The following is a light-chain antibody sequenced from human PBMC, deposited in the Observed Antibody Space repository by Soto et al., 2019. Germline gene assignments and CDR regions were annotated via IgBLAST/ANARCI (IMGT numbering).Light chain of an antibody. V-gene: IGKV3-15*01. Sequence: EIVMTQSPATLSVSPGERAILSCRASQSVSCNLACYPQKPGQAPRLLIYGASNRSTGIPARFSGSGSGTEFTITISIFQSKAFAGYYGNQYNNCPPYTFGKGTTLEIK. CDR3: NQYNNCPPYT. CDR1: QSVSCN. J-gene: IGKJ2*01. CDR2: GAS.